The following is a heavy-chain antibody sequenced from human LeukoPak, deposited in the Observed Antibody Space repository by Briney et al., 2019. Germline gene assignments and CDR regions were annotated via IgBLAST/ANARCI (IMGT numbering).Heavy chain of an antibody. CDR2: INSNNGNT. J-gene: IGHJ4*02. V-gene: IGHV7-4-1*02. CDR1: GYTFTDYA. Sequence: ASVKVSCKASGYTFTDYALHWVRQAPGQGLEWMGWINSNNGNTMYARGFTGRFVFSLDTSVSTAYLQISSLKAEDSALYYCARATSGWYCPDFWGQGTLVTVSS. D-gene: IGHD6-19*01. CDR3: ARATSGWYCPDF.